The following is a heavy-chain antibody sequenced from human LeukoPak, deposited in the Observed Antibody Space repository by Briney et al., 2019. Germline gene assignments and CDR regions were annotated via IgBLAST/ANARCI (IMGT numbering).Heavy chain of an antibody. D-gene: IGHD3-16*01. V-gene: IGHV3-48*01. J-gene: IGHJ3*02. CDR2: ISGSSSTI. Sequence: PGGSLRLSCAASGFTFSNYYMNWVRQAPGKGLEWVSYISGSSSTIYYADSMKGRFTISRDNAKNSLYLQVHSLRAEDTAVYYCARDQGGGTFDIWGQGTMVTVSS. CDR1: GFTFSNYY. CDR3: ARDQGGGTFDI.